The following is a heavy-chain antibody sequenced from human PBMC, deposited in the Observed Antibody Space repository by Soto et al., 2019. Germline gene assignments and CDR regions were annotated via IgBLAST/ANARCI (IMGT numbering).Heavy chain of an antibody. V-gene: IGHV1-69*13. CDR2: IIPIFGTA. CDR1: GGTFSSYA. CDR3: ASSGIAAARDYYYGMDV. J-gene: IGHJ6*02. Sequence: SVKVSCKASGGTFSSYAISWVRQAPGQGLEWMGGIIPIFGTANYAQKFQGRVTITADGSTSTVYMELSSLRSEDTAVYYCASSGIAAARDYYYGMDVWGQGTAVTVSS. D-gene: IGHD6-13*01.